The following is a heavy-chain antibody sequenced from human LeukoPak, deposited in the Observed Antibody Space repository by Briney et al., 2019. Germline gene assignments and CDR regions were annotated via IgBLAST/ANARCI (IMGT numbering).Heavy chain of an antibody. J-gene: IGHJ2*01. Sequence: GGSLRLSCAASGFIFNSYTMHWARQAPGKGLEWVSYISCTSSYIHYADSVKGRFTISRDNAKNSLYLQMNSLRAEDTAVYYCARTSSGWAPPQPAWYFDLWGRGTLVTVSS. V-gene: IGHV3-21*01. D-gene: IGHD6-19*01. CDR1: GFIFNSYT. CDR3: ARTSSGWAPPQPAWYFDL. CDR2: ISCTSSYI.